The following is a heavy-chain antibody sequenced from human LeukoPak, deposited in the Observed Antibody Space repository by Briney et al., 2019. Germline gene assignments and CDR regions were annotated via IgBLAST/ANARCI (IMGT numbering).Heavy chain of an antibody. J-gene: IGHJ4*02. V-gene: IGHV3-30*02. CDR2: IRYDGSNK. Sequence: GGSLRLSCAASGFTFSSYGMHWVRQAPGKGLEWVAFIRYDGSNKYYADSVKGRFTISRDNAKNSLYLQMNSLRAEDTAVYYCARDLYYDFWSGCSFDYWGQGTLVTVSS. CDR3: ARDLYYDFWSGCSFDY. D-gene: IGHD3-3*01. CDR1: GFTFSSYG.